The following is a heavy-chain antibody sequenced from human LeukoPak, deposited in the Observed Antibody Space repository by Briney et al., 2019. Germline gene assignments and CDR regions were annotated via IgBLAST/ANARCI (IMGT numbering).Heavy chain of an antibody. D-gene: IGHD2-8*01. CDR1: DYTFASYG. Sequence: ALVKVSCKAYDYTFASYGISWVRQAPGQGLEWMGWINPNNGNTRYAENLQGRVTMTTDISTSTAYMELRSLRSDDTAIYYCARDFTPPHCTTPNCPRGGWFDPRGQGTLVTVSS. CDR3: ARDFTPPHCTTPNCPRGGWFDP. CDR2: INPNNGNT. J-gene: IGHJ5*02. V-gene: IGHV1-18*01.